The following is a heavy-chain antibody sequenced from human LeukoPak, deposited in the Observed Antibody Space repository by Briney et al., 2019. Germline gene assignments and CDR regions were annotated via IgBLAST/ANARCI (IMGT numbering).Heavy chain of an antibody. CDR3: ARDAGCGGDCYSFLDY. V-gene: IGHV3-7*01. J-gene: IGHJ4*02. D-gene: IGHD2-21*02. CDR1: GFTFSRSW. CDR2: IKQDGNEK. Sequence: PGGSLRLSCAASGFTFSRSWMSWVRQAPGKGLEWVANIKQDGNEKYYVDSVKGRFTISRDNAKNTLYLQMNSLRAEDTAVYYCARDAGCGGDCYSFLDYWGQGTLVTVSS.